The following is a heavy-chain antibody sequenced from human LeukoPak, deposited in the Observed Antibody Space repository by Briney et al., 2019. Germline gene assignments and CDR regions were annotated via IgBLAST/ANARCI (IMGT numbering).Heavy chain of an antibody. Sequence: SETLSLTCTVSGGSISSYYWSWIRQPPGKGLEWIGYIYYSGSTNYNPSLKSRVTISVDTSKNQFSLKLSSVTAADTAVYYCARVGYYYDSSGYYYGWFAPWGQGTLVTVSS. CDR3: ARVGYYYDSSGYYYGWFAP. D-gene: IGHD3-22*01. CDR1: GGSISSYY. J-gene: IGHJ5*02. V-gene: IGHV4-59*01. CDR2: IYYSGST.